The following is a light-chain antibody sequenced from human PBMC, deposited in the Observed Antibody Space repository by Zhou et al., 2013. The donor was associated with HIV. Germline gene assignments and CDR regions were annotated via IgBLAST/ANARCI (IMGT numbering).Light chain of an antibody. CDR3: QQFNSYPIT. CDR2: AAS. V-gene: IGKV1-27*01. J-gene: IGKJ5*01. CDR1: QDISNY. Sequence: DIQMTQSPSSLSASVGDRVTITCRASQDISNYLAWCQQKPGKVPKLLIYAASTLQSGVPSRFSGSGSGTDFTLTISSLQPEDFATYYCQQFNSYPITFGQGTRLEIK.